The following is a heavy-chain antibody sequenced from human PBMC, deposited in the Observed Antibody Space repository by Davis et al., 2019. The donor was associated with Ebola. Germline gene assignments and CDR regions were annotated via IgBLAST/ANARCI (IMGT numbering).Heavy chain of an antibody. CDR3: ARDPDYGGDGVFLDY. D-gene: IGHD4-23*01. Sequence: GESLKISCAASGFTFSDYYMSWIRQAPGKGLEWVSYISSSSSYTNYADSVKGRFTISRDNAKNSLYLQMNSLRAEDTAVYYCARDPDYGGDGVFLDYWGQGILVTVSS. CDR2: ISSSSSYT. J-gene: IGHJ4*02. V-gene: IGHV3-11*06. CDR1: GFTFSDYY.